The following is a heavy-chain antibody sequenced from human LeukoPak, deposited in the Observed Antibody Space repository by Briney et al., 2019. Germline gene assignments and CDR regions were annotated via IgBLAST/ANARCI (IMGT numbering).Heavy chain of an antibody. CDR3: AGEKGFGYDCWSGYYGGWFDP. D-gene: IGHD3-3*01. CDR1: GGSISSYY. J-gene: IGHJ5*02. Sequence: SETLSLTCTVSGGSISSYYWSWIRQPAGKGLEWIGRIYTSGSTNYNPSLKSRVTMSVDTSKNQFSLKLSSVTAADTAVYYCAGEKGFGYDCWSGYYGGWFDPWGQGTLVTVSS. CDR2: IYTSGST. V-gene: IGHV4-4*07.